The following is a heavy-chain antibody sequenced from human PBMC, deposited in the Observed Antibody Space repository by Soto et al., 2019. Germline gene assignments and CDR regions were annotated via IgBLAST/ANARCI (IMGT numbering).Heavy chain of an antibody. V-gene: IGHV1-2*04. CDR3: ARGSHYCTNGVCYDY. CDR1: GCTFTGYY. D-gene: IGHD2-8*01. Sequence: ASVKVSCKASGCTFTGYYMHWVRQAPGQGLEWMGWINPNSGGTNYAQKFQGWVTMTRDTSISTAYMELSRLRSDDTAVYYCARGSHYCTNGVCYDYWGQGTLVTVSS. CDR2: INPNSGGT. J-gene: IGHJ4*02.